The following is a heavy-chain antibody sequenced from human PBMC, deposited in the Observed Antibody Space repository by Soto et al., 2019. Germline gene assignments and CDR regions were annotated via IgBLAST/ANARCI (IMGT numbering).Heavy chain of an antibody. Sequence: VQLVESGGGVVQPGRSLRLSCVASEFTFSSHLMHWVRQAPGKGLEWVAFISNDGDYKNYADSVKGRFTISRDNSKDTVYLEIHSLRPEDTALYHCARDEAFSAPYYLDYWGQGTLVIGS. CDR3: ARDEAFSAPYYLDY. V-gene: IGHV3-30*03. CDR1: EFTFSSHL. D-gene: IGHD1-26*01. J-gene: IGHJ4*02. CDR2: ISNDGDYK.